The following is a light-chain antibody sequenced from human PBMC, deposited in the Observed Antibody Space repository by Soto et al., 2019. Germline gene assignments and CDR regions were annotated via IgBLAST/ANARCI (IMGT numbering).Light chain of an antibody. CDR2: EVS. J-gene: IGLJ1*01. CDR3: NSYTGSGIV. V-gene: IGLV2-14*01. Sequence: QSGLTQPASGSGSPGQSLTISCTRTISDVGGYNYVSWYQHHPGKAPKLMIYEVSNRPSGVSYRFSGSKSGNAASLTFSGLQAEDGADYYCNSYTGSGIVFGSGTKVTVL. CDR1: ISDVGGYNY.